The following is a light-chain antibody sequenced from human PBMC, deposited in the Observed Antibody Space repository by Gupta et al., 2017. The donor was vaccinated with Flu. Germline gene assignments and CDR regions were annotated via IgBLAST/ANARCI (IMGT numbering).Light chain of an antibody. CDR2: DAS. CDR1: HSVSNN. J-gene: IGKJ4*01. Sequence: SPPPPSVAPGERATRSCRASHSVSNNVAWYQQRPGQAPRLLIYDASTRATGIPARFSGSGSGTDFTLTSNSLQSEDFALYYWQQYDDWHSFGGGTTVGIK. CDR3: QQYDDWHS. V-gene: IGKV3-15*01.